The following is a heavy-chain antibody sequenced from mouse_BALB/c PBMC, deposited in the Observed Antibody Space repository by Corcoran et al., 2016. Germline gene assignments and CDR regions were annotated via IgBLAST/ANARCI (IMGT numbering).Heavy chain of an antibody. CDR2: INTYTGEP. CDR1: GYTFTNYG. V-gene: IGHV9-1*02. J-gene: IGHJ3*01. CDR3: ARGGITPFAY. Sequence: QIQLVQSGPELKKPGETVKISCKASGYTFTNYGMNWVKQAPGKGLKWMGWINTYTGEPTYADDFKGRFAFSLETSASTAYLQINNLKTEDMATYFCARGGITPFAYWGQGTLVTVSA. D-gene: IGHD2-4*01.